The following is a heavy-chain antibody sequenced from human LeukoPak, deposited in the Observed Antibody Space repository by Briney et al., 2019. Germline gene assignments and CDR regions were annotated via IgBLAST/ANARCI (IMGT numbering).Heavy chain of an antibody. CDR2: IIPIFGTA. CDR1: GGTFSSYA. D-gene: IGHD6-13*01. J-gene: IGHJ5*02. CDR3: ARAGYSSSWYNWFDP. V-gene: IGHV1-69*05. Sequence: VASVKVSCKASGGTFSSYAISWVRQAPGQRLEWMGGIIPIFGTANYAQKFQGRVTITTDESTSTAYMELSSLRSEDTAVYYCARAGYSSSWYNWFDPWGQGTLVTVSS.